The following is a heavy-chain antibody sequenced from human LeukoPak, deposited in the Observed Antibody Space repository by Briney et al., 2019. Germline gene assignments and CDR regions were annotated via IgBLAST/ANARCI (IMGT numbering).Heavy chain of an antibody. CDR1: GFTFCSYN. CDR3: ARGDGYNFFDY. J-gene: IGHJ4*02. V-gene: IGHV3-53*01. Sequence: GGSLRLSCEASGFTFCSYNMSWVRQAPGKGLEWVSVFYVGGATYYAASVKGRFTISRDNSENTLYLQMKSLRAEDTAVYYCARGDGYNFFDYWGQGILVTVSS. CDR2: FYVGGAT. D-gene: IGHD5-24*01.